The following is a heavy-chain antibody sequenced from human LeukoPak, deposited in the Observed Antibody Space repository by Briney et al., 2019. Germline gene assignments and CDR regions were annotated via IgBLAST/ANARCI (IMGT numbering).Heavy chain of an antibody. CDR2: ISYDGSNK. Sequence: GGSLRLSCAASGFTFSGSALHWVRQAPGKGLEWVAVISYDGSNKYYADSVKGRFTISRDNSKNTLYLQMNSLRAEDTAVYYCAKMTTTIRAFDIWGQGTMVTVSS. CDR1: GFTFSGSA. D-gene: IGHD5-24*01. CDR3: AKMTTTIRAFDI. V-gene: IGHV3-30*18. J-gene: IGHJ3*02.